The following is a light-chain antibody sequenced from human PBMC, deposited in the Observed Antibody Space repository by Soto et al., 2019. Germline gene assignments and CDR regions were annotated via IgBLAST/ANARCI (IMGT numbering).Light chain of an antibody. CDR3: RSYTSSSTLV. J-gene: IGLJ1*01. V-gene: IGLV2-14*01. CDR2: DVS. CDR1: SSDVGGYNY. Sequence: QSVLTQPASVSGSPGQSITISCTGTSSDVGGYNYVSWYQQHPGKAPKLMIYDVSNRPSGVSNRFSGPKSGNTASLTISGLQAEDEADYYCRSYTSSSTLVFGTGTKLTVL.